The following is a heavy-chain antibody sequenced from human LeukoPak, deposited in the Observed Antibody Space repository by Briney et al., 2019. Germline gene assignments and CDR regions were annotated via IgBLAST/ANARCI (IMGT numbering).Heavy chain of an antibody. Sequence: SETLSLTCAVYGGSSNGYFWSWIRQPPGKGLEWLGEMNHSGSPNYNPSLRSRVTISEDTSKNQFSLKLSSVTAADTAVHFCVRGLHSSGWYMYFDLWGRGTLATVSS. V-gene: IGHV4-34*01. CDR3: VRGLHSSGWYMYFDL. CDR2: MNHSGSP. J-gene: IGHJ2*01. CDR1: GGSSNGYF. D-gene: IGHD6-19*01.